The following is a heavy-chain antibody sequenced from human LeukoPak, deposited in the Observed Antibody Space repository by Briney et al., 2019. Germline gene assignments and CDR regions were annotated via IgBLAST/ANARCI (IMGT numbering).Heavy chain of an antibody. Sequence: PSQTLSLTCTVSGGSISSGGYYWSWIRQHPGKGLEWIGYIYYSGSTYNNPSLKSRVTISVDTSKNQFSLKLSSVTAADTAVYYCARRIVATISGWFDPWGLGTLVTVSS. D-gene: IGHD5-12*01. CDR2: IYYSGST. V-gene: IGHV4-31*03. CDR3: ARRIVATISGWFDP. J-gene: IGHJ5*02. CDR1: GGSISSGGYY.